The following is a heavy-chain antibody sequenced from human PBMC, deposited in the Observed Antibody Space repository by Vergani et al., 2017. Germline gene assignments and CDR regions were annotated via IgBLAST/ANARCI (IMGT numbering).Heavy chain of an antibody. CDR1: GFTFSNFW. V-gene: IGHV3-7*01. J-gene: IGHJ5*02. CDR3: TRSPHGYTYGGYISQFDP. Sequence: EVQLVASGGGLVQRGGSLRLSCEASGFTFSNFWMTWVRQAPGKGLEWVAKIKYDGSKKNYVDSVKGRFTISRDNAKNSLYLQMNNLRVEDTAVYFCTRSPHGYTYGGYISQFDPWGQGTLVTVSS. CDR2: IKYDGSKK. D-gene: IGHD5-18*01.